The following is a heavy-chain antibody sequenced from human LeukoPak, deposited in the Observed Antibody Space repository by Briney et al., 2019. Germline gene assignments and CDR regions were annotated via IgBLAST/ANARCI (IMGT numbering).Heavy chain of an antibody. CDR3: ARERLRDSSGYYFFLDWFDP. J-gene: IGHJ5*02. V-gene: IGHV3-53*01. CDR1: GLTVSSNS. Sequence: GGSLRLSCAASGLTVSSNSMSWVRQAPGKGLEWVSFIYSGGSTYYADSVKGRFTISRDNSKNTLYLQMNSLRADDTAVYYCARERLRDSSGYYFFLDWFDPWGQGTLVTVSS. CDR2: IYSGGST. D-gene: IGHD3-22*01.